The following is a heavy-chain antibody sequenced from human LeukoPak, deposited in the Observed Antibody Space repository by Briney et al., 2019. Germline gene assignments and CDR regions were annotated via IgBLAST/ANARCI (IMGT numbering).Heavy chain of an antibody. V-gene: IGHV3-21*01. D-gene: IGHD3-22*01. CDR3: ARDRVDYYDSSGYSDY. Sequence: GGSLRLSCAASGFTFSSYSMNWVRQAPGKGLEWVSSISSSSSYIYYADSVKGRFTISRGNAKNSLYLQMNSLRAEDTAVYYCARDRVDYYDSSGYSDYWGQGTLVTVSS. J-gene: IGHJ4*02. CDR1: GFTFSSYS. CDR2: ISSSSSYI.